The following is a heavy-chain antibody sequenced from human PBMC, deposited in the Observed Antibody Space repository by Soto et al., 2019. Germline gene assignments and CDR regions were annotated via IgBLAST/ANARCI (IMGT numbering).Heavy chain of an antibody. CDR1: GFTFSDYY. D-gene: IGHD3-10*01. CDR3: AGDRGRGREY. CDR2: ISSSSSYT. J-gene: IGHJ4*02. V-gene: IGHV3-11*05. Sequence: QVQLVESGGGLVKPGGSLRLSCAASGFTFSDYYMSWIRQAPGKGLEWVSYISSSSSYTNYADPVKGRFTISRDNAKNPLYLQMNSLRAEDTAVYYWAGDRGRGREYWGPGTLVTVSS.